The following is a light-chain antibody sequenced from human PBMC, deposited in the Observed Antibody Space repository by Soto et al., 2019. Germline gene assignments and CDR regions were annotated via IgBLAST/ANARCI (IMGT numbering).Light chain of an antibody. CDR2: WAS. J-gene: IGKJ1*01. V-gene: IGKV4-1*01. CDR1: QSVLYSSDNRNY. Sequence: DIVMTQSPDSLAVSLGERATINCESSQSVLYSSDNRNYFAWYQQKPGQPPKLLIYWASTRESGVPDRFSGSGSGTDFTLTISSLQPADVALYYCQQYYSTPPTFGQGTKVEIK. CDR3: QQYYSTPPT.